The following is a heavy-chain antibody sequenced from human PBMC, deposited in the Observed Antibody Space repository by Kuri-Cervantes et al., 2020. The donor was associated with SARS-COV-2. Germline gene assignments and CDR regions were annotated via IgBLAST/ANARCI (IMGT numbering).Heavy chain of an antibody. V-gene: IGHV4-34*01. CDR3: ARGMLRTYNWFDP. CDR2: INDSGST. D-gene: IGHD2-15*01. J-gene: IGHJ5*02. CDR1: GASFSDYY. Sequence: SETLSLTCTVSGASFSDYYWSWIRQSPGKGLEWMGEINDSGSTNYNPSLKSRLTISVDTSKNHVSLKLTSMTAADTALYYCARGMLRTYNWFDPWGQGTRVTVSS.